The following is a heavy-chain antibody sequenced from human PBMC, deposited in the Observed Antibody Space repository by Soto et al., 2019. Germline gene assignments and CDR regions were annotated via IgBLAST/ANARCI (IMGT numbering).Heavy chain of an antibody. CDR1: GYTFTGYA. CDR3: ARAVAVAADFDD. D-gene: IGHD6-19*01. Sequence: EASVKVSCKASGYTFTGYAMHWVRQAPRQRLEWMGWINAGNGNTKYSQKFQGRVTITRDTSASTAYMELSSLRSEDTAVYYCARAVAVAADFDDWGQGTLVTVSS. V-gene: IGHV1-3*01. CDR2: INAGNGNT. J-gene: IGHJ4*02.